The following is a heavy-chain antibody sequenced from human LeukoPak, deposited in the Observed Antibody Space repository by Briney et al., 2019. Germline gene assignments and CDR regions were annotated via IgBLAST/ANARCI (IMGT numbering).Heavy chain of an antibody. J-gene: IGHJ3*02. Sequence: ASVKVSCKASGYTFTGYYMHWVRQAPGQGLEWMGWINPNSGGTNYAQKFQGRVTMTRDTSISTAYMELSRLRSDDTAVYYCAKGGFSGYYQNAFDIWGQGTMVTVSS. CDR1: GYTFTGYY. D-gene: IGHD3-22*01. CDR2: INPNSGGT. CDR3: AKGGFSGYYQNAFDI. V-gene: IGHV1-2*02.